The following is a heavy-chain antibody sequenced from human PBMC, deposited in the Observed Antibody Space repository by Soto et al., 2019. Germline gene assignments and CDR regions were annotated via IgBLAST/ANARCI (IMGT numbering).Heavy chain of an antibody. Sequence: QLQESGPRLVKPSETLSLTCTVSGGSMSTDNYFWGWIRQPPGKGLEWIGTSYYRGTTYYNPSLKSRVTICVDTSKHQFSLKLNSVTAAEPAVDYCAKYDLVTGNCFDPWGQVTLVTVSS. V-gene: IGHV4-39*01. CDR1: GGSMSTDNYF. CDR2: SYYRGTT. J-gene: IGHJ5*02. CDR3: AKYDLVTGNCFDP. D-gene: IGHD3-9*01.